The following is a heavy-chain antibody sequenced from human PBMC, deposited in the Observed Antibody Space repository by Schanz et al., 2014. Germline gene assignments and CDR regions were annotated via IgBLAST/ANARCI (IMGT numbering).Heavy chain of an antibody. V-gene: IGHV3-23*01. Sequence: EVQLLESGGGLVQPGGSLRLSCAASGFTFSAYAMTWVRQIPGKGLEWVSAISGSGGSTYYADSVKGRFTISRDNSKNTLYLQMNRLRAEDTAVYYCVRVSFADPRLYRGMDRDIDYWGQGTLVTVSS. CDR3: VRVSFADPRLYRGMDRDIDY. J-gene: IGHJ4*02. CDR2: ISGSGGST. D-gene: IGHD5-18*01. CDR1: GFTFSAYA.